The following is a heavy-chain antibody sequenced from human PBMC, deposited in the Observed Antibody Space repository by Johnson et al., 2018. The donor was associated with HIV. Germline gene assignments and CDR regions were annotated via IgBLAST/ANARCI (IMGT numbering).Heavy chain of an antibody. Sequence: VQLVESGGGLVQPGGSRRLSCAASGFIFSVYWMHWVRQAPGKGLVWISRINSDGSSTNYADSVKGRFTISRENAKNSLYLQMNSLRAGDTAVYYCAKDRGSPGIPAAFDIWGQGTMVTVSS. D-gene: IGHD1-26*01. CDR3: AKDRGSPGIPAAFDI. V-gene: IGHV3-74*01. CDR1: GFIFSVYW. J-gene: IGHJ3*02. CDR2: INSDGSST.